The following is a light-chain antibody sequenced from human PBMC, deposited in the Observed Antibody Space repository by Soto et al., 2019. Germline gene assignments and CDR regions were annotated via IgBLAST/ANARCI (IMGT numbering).Light chain of an antibody. V-gene: IGLV2-11*01. CDR2: DVS. J-gene: IGLJ3*02. CDR1: SSDAGGYNY. CDR3: CSYAGSYSRV. Sequence: QSALTQPRSVSGSPGQSVTISCTGTSSDAGGYNYVSWYQHDPGKAPKLMISDVSKRPSGVPDRFSGSKSGNTASLTISGLQAEDEADYYCCSYAGSYSRVFGGGTKLTVL.